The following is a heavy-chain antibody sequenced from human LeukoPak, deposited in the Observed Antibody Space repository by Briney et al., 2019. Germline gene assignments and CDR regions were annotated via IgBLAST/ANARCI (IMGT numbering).Heavy chain of an antibody. Sequence: PGGSLRLSCAASGFTFSSYSMNWVRQAPGKGLEWVSSISSSSSYIYYADSVKGRFTISRDNAKNSLYLQMNSLRAEDTAVYYCARDRDYYDSSGYPEYWGQGTLVTVSS. CDR3: ARDRDYYDSSGYPEY. J-gene: IGHJ4*02. D-gene: IGHD3-22*01. CDR1: GFTFSSYS. CDR2: ISSSSSYI. V-gene: IGHV3-21*01.